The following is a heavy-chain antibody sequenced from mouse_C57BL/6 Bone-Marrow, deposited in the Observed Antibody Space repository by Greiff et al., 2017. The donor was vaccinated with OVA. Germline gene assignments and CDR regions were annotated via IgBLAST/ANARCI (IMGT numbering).Heavy chain of an antibody. V-gene: IGHV14-3*01. CDR3: ADYYYGSRGDFDY. CDR2: IDPANGNT. Sequence: EVKLVESVAELVRPGASVKLSCTASGFNIKNTYMHWVKQRPEQGLEWIGRIDPANGNTKYAPKFQGKATITADTSSNTAYLQLSSLTSEDTAIYYCADYYYGSRGDFDYWGQGTTLTVSS. J-gene: IGHJ2*01. D-gene: IGHD1-1*01. CDR1: GFNIKNTY.